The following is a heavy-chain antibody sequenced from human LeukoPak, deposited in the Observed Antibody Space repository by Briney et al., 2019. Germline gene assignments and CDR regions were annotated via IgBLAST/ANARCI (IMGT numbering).Heavy chain of an antibody. CDR3: ARDRTAVAGWGAFDI. CDR1: GFTFSSYS. CDR2: ISSSSSYI. Sequence: GGSLRLSCAASGFTFSSYSMNWVRQVPGKGLEWVSSISSSSSYIYYADSVKGRFTISRDNAKNSLYLQMNSLRAEDTAVYYCARDRTAVAGWGAFDIWGQGTMVTVSS. D-gene: IGHD6-19*01. J-gene: IGHJ3*02. V-gene: IGHV3-21*01.